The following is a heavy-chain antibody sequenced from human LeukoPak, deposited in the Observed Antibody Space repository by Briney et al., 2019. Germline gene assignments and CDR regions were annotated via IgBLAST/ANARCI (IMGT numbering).Heavy chain of an antibody. Sequence: SETLSLTCAVYGGSFSGYYWSWIRQPPGKGLEWIGEINHSGSTNYNPSLKSRVTISVDTSKNQFSLKLSSVTAADTAVYYCARHFGPREYFQHWGQGTLVTVSS. CDR3: ARHFGPREYFQH. CDR1: GGSFSGYY. V-gene: IGHV4-34*01. CDR2: INHSGST. J-gene: IGHJ1*01. D-gene: IGHD3-10*01.